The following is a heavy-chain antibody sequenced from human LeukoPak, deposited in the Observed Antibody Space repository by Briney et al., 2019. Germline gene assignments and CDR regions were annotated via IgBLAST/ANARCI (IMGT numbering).Heavy chain of an antibody. Sequence: PGGSLRVSCAASGFTFDDYYMSWIRQTPGKGLECVSYIGSSGVSLYYADSVKGRFTISRDDARDSLYLQMNSLRADDTAVYYCARGSRYGSGSHFDYWGQGTLVTVSS. D-gene: IGHD3-10*01. CDR2: IGSSGVSL. CDR1: GFTFDDYY. J-gene: IGHJ4*02. V-gene: IGHV3-11*01. CDR3: ARGSRYGSGSHFDY.